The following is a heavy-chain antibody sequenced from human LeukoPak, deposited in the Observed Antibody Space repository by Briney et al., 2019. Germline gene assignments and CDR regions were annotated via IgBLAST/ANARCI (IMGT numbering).Heavy chain of an antibody. CDR2: INHSGST. J-gene: IGHJ3*02. D-gene: IGHD3-16*02. CDR1: GASISSGSNY. Sequence: SETLSLTCSVSGASISSGSNYWGWIRQPPGKGLEWIGEINHSGSTNYNPSLKSRVTISVDTSKNQFSLKLSSVTAADTAVYYCARQSMITFGGVIVNDAFDIWGQGTMVTVSS. V-gene: IGHV4-39*01. CDR3: ARQSMITFGGVIVNDAFDI.